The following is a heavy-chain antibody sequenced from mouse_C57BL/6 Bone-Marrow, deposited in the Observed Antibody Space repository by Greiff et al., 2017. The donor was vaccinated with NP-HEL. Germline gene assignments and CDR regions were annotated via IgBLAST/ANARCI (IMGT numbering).Heavy chain of an antibody. CDR2: INPNNGGT. V-gene: IGHV1-18*01. D-gene: IGHD2-2*01. J-gene: IGHJ1*03. Sequence: EVKVVESGPELVKPGASVKIPCKASGYTFTDYNMDWVKQSHGKSLEWIGDINPNNGGTIYNQKFKGKATLTVDKSSSTAYMELRSLTSEDTAVYYCARWGSTMVTTWYFDVWGTGTTVTVSS. CDR3: ARWGSTMVTTWYFDV. CDR1: GYTFTDYN.